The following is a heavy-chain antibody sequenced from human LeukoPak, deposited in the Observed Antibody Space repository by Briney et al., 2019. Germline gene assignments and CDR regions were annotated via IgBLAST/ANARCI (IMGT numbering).Heavy chain of an antibody. V-gene: IGHV4-34*01. CDR3: ARAHWKGSRYFDWLYYFDY. CDR1: GGSFSGYY. CDR2: INHSGST. D-gene: IGHD3-9*01. J-gene: IGHJ4*02. Sequence: PSETLSLTCAVYGGSFSGYYWSWIRQPPGKGLEWIGEINHSGSTNHNPSLKSRVTISVDTSKNQFSLKLSSVAAADTAVYYCARAHWKGSRYFDWLYYFDYWGQGTLVTVSS.